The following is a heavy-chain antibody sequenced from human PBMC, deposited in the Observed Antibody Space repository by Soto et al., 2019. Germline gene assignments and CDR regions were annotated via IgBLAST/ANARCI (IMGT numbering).Heavy chain of an antibody. Sequence: GGSLRLSCAASGFTFSSYGMHWVRQAPGKGLEWVAVIWYDGSNKYYADSVKGRFTISRDNSKNTLYLQMNSLRAEDTAVYYCARDLTYYDFWSGSAGRHYYYYGMDVWGQGITVTVSS. D-gene: IGHD3-3*01. CDR3: ARDLTYYDFWSGSAGRHYYYYGMDV. CDR1: GFTFSSYG. CDR2: IWYDGSNK. V-gene: IGHV3-33*01. J-gene: IGHJ6*02.